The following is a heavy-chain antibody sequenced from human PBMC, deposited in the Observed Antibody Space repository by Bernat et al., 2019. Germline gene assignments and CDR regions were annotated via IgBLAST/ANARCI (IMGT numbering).Heavy chain of an antibody. J-gene: IGHJ4*02. CDR2: IIPLFGTA. CDR3: ARGSSDCSRSSCPYDY. D-gene: IGHD2-2*01. CDR1: GGTFSRLA. Sequence: QVQLVQSGAEVKKPGSSVKFSCKAPGGTFSRLAINWFGQAPGQGLKWMGGIIPLFGTASYAQKFQGRVTITADESTSTAYMDLSSLRSEDTAVYYCARGSSDCSRSSCPYDYWGQGIMVTVSS. V-gene: IGHV1-69*01.